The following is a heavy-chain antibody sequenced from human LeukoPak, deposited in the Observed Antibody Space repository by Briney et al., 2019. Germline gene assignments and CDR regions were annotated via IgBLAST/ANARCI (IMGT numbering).Heavy chain of an antibody. V-gene: IGHV4-61*02. Sequence: SETLSLTCTVSGGPISSGSYYWRWLRQPAGTGLEGVRRIYTSGSNNDNPSLNSRVTISVDTSKNQFSLKLSSVTAADTAVYYCARASGYCSSTSCYPFDYWGQGTLVTVSS. J-gene: IGHJ4*02. CDR1: GGPISSGSYY. CDR3: ARASGYCSSTSCYPFDY. CDR2: IYTSGSN. D-gene: IGHD2-2*01.